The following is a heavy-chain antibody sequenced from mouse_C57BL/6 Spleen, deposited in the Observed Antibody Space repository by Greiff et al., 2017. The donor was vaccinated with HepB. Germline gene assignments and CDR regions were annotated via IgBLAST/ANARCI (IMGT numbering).Heavy chain of an antibody. CDR3: ARQTTTVVATDWYFDV. Sequence: EVQLQESGGGLVQPGGSLKLSCAASGFTFSDYGMAWVRQAPRKGPEWVAFISNLAYSIYYADTVTGRFTLSRENAKNTLYLEMSSLRSEDTAMYYCARQTTTVVATDWYFDVWGTGTTVTVSS. CDR1: GFTFSDYG. D-gene: IGHD1-1*01. CDR2: ISNLAYSI. V-gene: IGHV5-15*01. J-gene: IGHJ1*03.